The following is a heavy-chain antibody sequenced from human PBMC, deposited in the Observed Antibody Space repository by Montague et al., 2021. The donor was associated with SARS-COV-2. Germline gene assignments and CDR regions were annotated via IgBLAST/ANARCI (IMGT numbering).Heavy chain of an antibody. CDR2: IESKIVGGTI. V-gene: IGHV3-15*04. J-gene: IGHJ4*02. Sequence: PLRLSCAASGFTVTDTYMTWVRQAPGKGLEWVGRIESKIVGGTIDYAAPVKDRLTISRDDSRNTLYLQMDSLKTDDTAVYYCTTYASGSPAYWGQGTLVTVSS. CDR1: GFTVTDTY. D-gene: IGHD1-26*01. CDR3: TTYASGSPAY.